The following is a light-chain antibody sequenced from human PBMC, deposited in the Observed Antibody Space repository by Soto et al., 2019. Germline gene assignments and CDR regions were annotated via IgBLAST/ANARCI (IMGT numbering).Light chain of an antibody. CDR1: QSISTY. Sequence: DIQMTQSPSSLSASVGDGVTITCRASQSISTYLNWYQQKPGKAPKLLIYGASSLQSGVPPRFSGSGSGTDFSLTISSLQPEDFATYYCQSSYTIPYTFGQGTQLEIK. J-gene: IGKJ2*01. CDR2: GAS. CDR3: QSSYTIPYT. V-gene: IGKV1-39*01.